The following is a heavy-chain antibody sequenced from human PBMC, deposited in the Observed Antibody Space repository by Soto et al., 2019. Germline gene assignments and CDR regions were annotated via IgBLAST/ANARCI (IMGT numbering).Heavy chain of an antibody. D-gene: IGHD4-17*01. CDR2: IYWDDAK. J-gene: IGHJ4*02. CDR3: VRLPRGVYHLHRLWEKFDS. V-gene: IGHV2-5*02. Sequence: QITVKESGLTLVKPTETLTLTCTFSGFSLSTNGMGVGWIRQPPGKALEWLALIYWDDAKRYSPSLRSRLTTTGDTSKNQVDLLRTHMAPVDTATYYCVRLPRGVYHLHRLWEKFDSWGLGRLVPVSS. CDR1: GFSLSTNGMG.